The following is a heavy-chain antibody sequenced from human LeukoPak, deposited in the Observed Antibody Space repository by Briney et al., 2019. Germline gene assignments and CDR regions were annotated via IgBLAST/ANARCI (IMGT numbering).Heavy chain of an antibody. J-gene: IGHJ4*02. CDR1: GFTFSAYS. CDR2: IGISSGNT. V-gene: IGHV3-48*01. Sequence: GGSLRLSCAASGFTFSAYSMNWVRQAPGKGLEWISYIGISSGNTKYADSVKGRFAISGDKAKNSLYLQMNSLRVEDTAVYYCARDYKYAFDNWGQGTLVTVSS. D-gene: IGHD5-24*01. CDR3: ARDYKYAFDN.